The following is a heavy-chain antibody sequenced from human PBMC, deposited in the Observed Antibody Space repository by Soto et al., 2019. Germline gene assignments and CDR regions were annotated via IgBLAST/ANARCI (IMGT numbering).Heavy chain of an antibody. Sequence: GGSLRLSCAASGFTFSSYGMHWVRQAPGKGLEWVAVISYADGSNKYYADSVKGRFTISRDNSRNTLYLQMNSLRAEDAAVYYCAKAPSTLVNPGDAFDIRGQGTMVTVSS. V-gene: IGHV3-30*18. D-gene: IGHD2-2*01. CDR2: ISYADGSNK. CDR1: GFTFSSYG. J-gene: IGHJ3*02. CDR3: AKAPSTLVNPGDAFDI.